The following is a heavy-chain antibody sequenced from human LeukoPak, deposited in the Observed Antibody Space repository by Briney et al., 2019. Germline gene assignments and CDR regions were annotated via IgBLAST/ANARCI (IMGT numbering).Heavy chain of an antibody. Sequence: GGSLRLSCAASEFIVSSNCMSWVRQAPGKGLEWVSFIYSGGSTYYTDSVKGRFTISRDNSKNTLYLQMNSLRAEDTAVYYCARAGVKAAAWDLYNWFDPWGQGTLVTVSS. CDR2: IYSGGST. D-gene: IGHD6-13*01. V-gene: IGHV3-53*01. CDR1: EFIVSSNC. J-gene: IGHJ5*02. CDR3: ARAGVKAAAWDLYNWFDP.